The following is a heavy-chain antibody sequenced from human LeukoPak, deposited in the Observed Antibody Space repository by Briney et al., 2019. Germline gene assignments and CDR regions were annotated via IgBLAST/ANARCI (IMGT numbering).Heavy chain of an antibody. CDR1: GYSISSSNW. CDR2: IHYSGSI. Sequence: SDTLSLTCAVSGYSISSSNWWGWIRQPPGKGLEWIGYIHYSGSINYNPSLKSRVTMSVDTSKNQFSLKLSSVTAVDTAVYYCTRSDDYYGSGSYYRDWGQGTLVTVSS. CDR3: TRSDDYYGSGSYYRD. J-gene: IGHJ4*02. D-gene: IGHD3-10*01. V-gene: IGHV4-28*05.